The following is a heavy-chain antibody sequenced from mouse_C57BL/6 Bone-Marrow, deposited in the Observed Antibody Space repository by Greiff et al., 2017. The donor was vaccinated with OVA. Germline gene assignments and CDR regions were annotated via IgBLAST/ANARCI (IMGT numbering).Heavy chain of an antibody. CDR3: ARRAGAMDY. Sequence: SGAELVRPGASVKLSCKASGYTFTDYYINWVKQRPGQGLEWIARIYPGSGNTYYNEKFKGKATLTAEKSSSTAYMQLSSLTSEDSAVYFCARRAGAMDYWGQGTSVTVSS. J-gene: IGHJ4*01. CDR1: GYTFTDYY. D-gene: IGHD3-3*01. V-gene: IGHV1-76*01. CDR2: IYPGSGNT.